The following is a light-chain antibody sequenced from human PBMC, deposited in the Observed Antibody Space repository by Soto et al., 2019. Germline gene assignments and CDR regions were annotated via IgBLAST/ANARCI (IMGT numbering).Light chain of an antibody. CDR2: GAS. V-gene: IGKV3-20*01. CDR1: QSISSSF. CDR3: QQYGSSPPSST. Sequence: ESVLTQSPGTLSLSPGERAIISCRASQSISSSFLAWYQQKPGQAPRLLIYGASNRATDIPDRFSGRGSGTDFTLTTSRLEPEDFAVYYCQQYGSSPPSSTFGQGTRLEIK. J-gene: IGKJ5*01.